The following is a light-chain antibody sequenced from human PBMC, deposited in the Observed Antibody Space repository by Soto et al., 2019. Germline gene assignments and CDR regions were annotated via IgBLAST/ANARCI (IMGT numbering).Light chain of an antibody. CDR2: WAS. CDR1: QGVLYSSNNKNY. V-gene: IGKV4-1*01. J-gene: IGKJ4*01. CDR3: XXXXXXXLX. Sequence: DVVVTQSTPYLAVSLGERATINCKSSQGVLYSSNNKNYLAWYQQKPGQPPKLLIYWASTRESGVPDRFSGSGSGTDFTLTISSLQAEDVAVYXXXXXXXXXLXFGGGTKVDIK.